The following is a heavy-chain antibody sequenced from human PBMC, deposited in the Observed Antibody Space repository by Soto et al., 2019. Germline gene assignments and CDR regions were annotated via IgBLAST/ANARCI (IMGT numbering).Heavy chain of an antibody. CDR3: ARDVGSSWPTSYYYYGMDV. D-gene: IGHD6-13*01. V-gene: IGHV4-59*01. CDR2: IYYSGST. J-gene: IGHJ6*02. CDR1: GGSISSYY. Sequence: WETLSLTCTVSGGSISSYYWSWIRQPPGKGLEWIGYIYYSGSTNYNPSLKSRVTISVDTSKNQFSLKLSSVTAADTAVYYCARDVGSSWPTSYYYYGMDVWGQGTTVTVSS.